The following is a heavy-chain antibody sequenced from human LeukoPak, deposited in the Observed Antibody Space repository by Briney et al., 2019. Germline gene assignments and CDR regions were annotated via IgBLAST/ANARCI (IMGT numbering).Heavy chain of an antibody. CDR3: AREIHLLFGVDPPPYYFDY. CDR1: GYTFTSYG. D-gene: IGHD3-3*01. J-gene: IGHJ4*02. CDR2: ISAYNGNT. Sequence: GASVKVSCKASGYTFTSYGISWVRQAPGQGLEWMGWISAYNGNTNYAQKLQGRVTMTTDTSTSTAYMELRSLRSDDTAVYYCAREIHLLFGVDPPPYYFDYWGQGTPVTVSS. V-gene: IGHV1-18*01.